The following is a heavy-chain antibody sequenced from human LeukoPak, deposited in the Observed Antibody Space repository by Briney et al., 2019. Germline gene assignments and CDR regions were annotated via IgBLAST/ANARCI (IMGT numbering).Heavy chain of an antibody. CDR1: GGSISSGDYY. Sequence: SQTLSLTCTVSGGSISSGDYYWSWIRQYPGKGLEWIGYIHYSGSTYYNPSLSSRVTISVDRSTNHFSLKVSSVTAADTAVYYCARDAIDSNYFDFWGQGTLVTVSS. J-gene: IGHJ4*02. CDR3: ARDAIDSNYFDF. CDR2: IHYSGST. V-gene: IGHV4-31*03. D-gene: IGHD4-11*01.